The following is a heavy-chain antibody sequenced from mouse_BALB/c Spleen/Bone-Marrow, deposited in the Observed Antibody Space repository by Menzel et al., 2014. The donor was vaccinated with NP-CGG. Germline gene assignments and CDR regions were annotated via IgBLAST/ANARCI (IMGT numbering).Heavy chain of an antibody. CDR2: ISTGSSTI. CDR3: ARSDGAMDY. Sequence: EVNVVESGGGLVQPGGSRKLSCAASGFTFXSFGMHWVRQAPEKGLEWVAYISTGSSTIYYADTVKGRFTISRDNPKNTLFLQMTSLRSEDTAMYYCARSDGAMDYWGQGTSVTVSS. CDR1: GFTFXSFG. V-gene: IGHV5-17*02. J-gene: IGHJ4*01. D-gene: IGHD2-3*01.